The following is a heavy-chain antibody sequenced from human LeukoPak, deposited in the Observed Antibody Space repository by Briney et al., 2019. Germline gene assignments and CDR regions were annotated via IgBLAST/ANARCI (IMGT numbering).Heavy chain of an antibody. CDR2: INHSGST. V-gene: IGHV4-34*01. CDR1: GGSFSGYY. J-gene: IGHJ4*02. D-gene: IGHD6-13*01. Sequence: PSETLSLTCAVYGGSFSGYYSSWIRQPPGKGLEWIGEINHSGSTNYNPSLKSRVTISVDTSKNQFSLKLSSVTAADTAVYYCARESSSTIRACDYWGQGTLVTVSS. CDR3: ARESSSTIRACDY.